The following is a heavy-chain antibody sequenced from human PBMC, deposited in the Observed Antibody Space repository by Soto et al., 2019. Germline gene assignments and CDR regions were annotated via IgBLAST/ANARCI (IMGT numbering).Heavy chain of an antibody. V-gene: IGHV3-74*02. D-gene: IGHD2-15*01. CDR1: GFTFSNYW. CDR2: INSDGSVA. Sequence: EVQLVESGGGLVQPGGSLRLSCAASGFTFSNYWMYWVRQAPGKGLEWVSRINSDGSVASYADSVKGRFTISRDNVKNTLYLQMDSLRAEDTAVYYCARGDCVGGSCYSLAGSFYYYMDAWGKGTTVTVFS. J-gene: IGHJ6*03. CDR3: ARGDCVGGSCYSLAGSFYYYMDA.